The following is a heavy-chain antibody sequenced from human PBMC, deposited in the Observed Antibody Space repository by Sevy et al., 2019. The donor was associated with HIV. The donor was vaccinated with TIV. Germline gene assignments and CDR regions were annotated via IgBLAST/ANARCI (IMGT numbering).Heavy chain of an antibody. V-gene: IGHV3-7*01. CDR1: GFTFSNYW. D-gene: IGHD3-22*01. J-gene: IGHJ4*02. CDR2: IKQDGSEK. CDR3: ARPYRTDPFYYSGSGGYYYPSYFDY. Sequence: GVSLRLSCAASGFTFSNYWMSWVRQAPGKGLEWVANIKQDGSEKYYVDSVKGRFTISRDNAKNSLYLQMNSLRAEDTAVYYCARPYRTDPFYYSGSGGYYYPSYFDYWGQGTLVTVSS.